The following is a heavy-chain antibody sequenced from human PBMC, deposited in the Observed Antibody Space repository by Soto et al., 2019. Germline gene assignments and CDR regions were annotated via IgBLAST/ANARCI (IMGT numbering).Heavy chain of an antibody. CDR2: IVPIFGTV. J-gene: IGHJ4*02. Sequence: VQLVQSGTEVKQPGSSVKVSCKASGGTFSSYAFTWVRQAPGHGLEWVGGIVPIFGTVNYAKEFQGRVTSSADTSPATAYLDLISLRSEDTAVYYCARDVVRGFRQLDSWGQGTLVTVSS. D-gene: IGHD3-10*02. CDR3: ARDVVRGFRQLDS. CDR1: GGTFSSYA. V-gene: IGHV1-69*06.